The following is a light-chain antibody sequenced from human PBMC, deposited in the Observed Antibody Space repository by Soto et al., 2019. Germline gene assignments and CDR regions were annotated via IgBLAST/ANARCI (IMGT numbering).Light chain of an antibody. CDR1: QSVSSS. V-gene: IGKV3-11*01. Sequence: EIVLTQSPATLSFSPGKRATLSCRASQSVSSSLAWYQQKPGQAPRLLIYDASNRATGIPARFSGSGSGTDFTLTISSLEPEDFAVYYCQQRSNWPRGTFGQGTKLEIK. CDR3: QQRSNWPRGT. J-gene: IGKJ2*01. CDR2: DAS.